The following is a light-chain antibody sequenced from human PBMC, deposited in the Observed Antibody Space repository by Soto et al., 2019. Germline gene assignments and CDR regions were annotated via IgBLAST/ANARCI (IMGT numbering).Light chain of an antibody. CDR1: SSDVGGYDY. Sequence: QSALAQAASVSGSPGQSIDISCAGSSSDVGGYDYVSWYQQHPDKAPKLILYDVSNRPSGISFRFSGSKSGNTASLTISGLQSEDEADYYCRSYTSSATYVFGTGTKVTVL. CDR3: RSYTSSATYV. CDR2: DVS. V-gene: IGLV2-14*03. J-gene: IGLJ1*01.